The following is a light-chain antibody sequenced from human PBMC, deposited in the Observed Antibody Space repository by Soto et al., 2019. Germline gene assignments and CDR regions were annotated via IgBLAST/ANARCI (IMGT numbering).Light chain of an antibody. J-gene: IGLJ1*01. CDR1: SSNIGSNT. CDR2: SNN. Sequence: QSVLTQPPSASGTPGQRVTISCSGSSSNIGSNTVNWYQQLPGTAPKLLSYSNNQRPSGVPDRFSGSKSGTSASLAISGLQSEDEADYYCAACDDSLNGPFCVFGTGTTLTVL. V-gene: IGLV1-44*01. CDR3: AACDDSLNGPFCV.